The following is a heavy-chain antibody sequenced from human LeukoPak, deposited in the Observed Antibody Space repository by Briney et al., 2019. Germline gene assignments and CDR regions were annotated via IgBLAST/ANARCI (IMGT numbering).Heavy chain of an antibody. J-gene: IGHJ4*02. CDR1: GFTFDDYA. D-gene: IGHD5-18*01. Sequence: GGSLRLSCAASGFTFDDYAMHWVRQAPGKGLEWVSGISWNSGSIGYADSVKGRFTISRDNAKNSLYLQMNSLRAEDTALYYCAKASRGYSHWDYWGQGTLVTVSS. V-gene: IGHV3-9*01. CDR2: ISWNSGSI. CDR3: AKASRGYSHWDY.